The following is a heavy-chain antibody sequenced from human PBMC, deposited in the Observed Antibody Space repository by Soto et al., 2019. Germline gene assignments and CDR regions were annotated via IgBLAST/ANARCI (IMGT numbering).Heavy chain of an antibody. CDR2: VWHDGGNK. J-gene: IGHJ4*02. Sequence: GGSLRLSCAASGFTFSSYGMHWVRQAPGKGLEWVAFVWHDGGNKFYAESVKGRFTISRDNSKNTLYLQMTSLSAEDTAMYYCARDGDVNTGFGKDYWGQGTLVTVSS. V-gene: IGHV3-33*01. D-gene: IGHD3-16*01. CDR1: GFTFSSYG. CDR3: ARDGDVNTGFGKDY.